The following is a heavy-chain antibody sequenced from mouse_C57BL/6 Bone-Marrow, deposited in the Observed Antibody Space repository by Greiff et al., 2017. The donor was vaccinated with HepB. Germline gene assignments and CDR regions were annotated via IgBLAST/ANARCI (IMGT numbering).Heavy chain of an antibody. CDR2: INPSNGGT. V-gene: IGHV1-53*01. D-gene: IGHD2-4*01. J-gene: IGHJ4*01. CDR3: ARDALYDSMDY. Sequence: AQGLEWIGNINPSNGGTNYNEKFKSKATLTVDKSSSTAYMQLSSLTSEDSAVYYCARDALYDSMDYWGQGTSVTVSS.